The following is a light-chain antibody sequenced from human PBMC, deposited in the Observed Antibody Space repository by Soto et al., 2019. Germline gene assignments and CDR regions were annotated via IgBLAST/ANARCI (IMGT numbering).Light chain of an antibody. CDR2: GAS. CDR3: QQRSNWHIT. Sequence: EVVMTQSPATLSLSPWERATLSCRASQSVSSNLAWYQQKPGQAPRLLIYGASTRATGIPARFSGSGSGTDFTLTISSLEPEDFAVYYCQQRSNWHITFGQGTRLEIK. CDR1: QSVSSN. J-gene: IGKJ5*01. V-gene: IGKV3D-11*02.